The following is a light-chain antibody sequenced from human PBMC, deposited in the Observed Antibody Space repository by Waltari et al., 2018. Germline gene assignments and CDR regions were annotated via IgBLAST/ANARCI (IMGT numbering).Light chain of an antibody. CDR3: QQYRSAPYN. V-gene: IGKV1-5*03. J-gene: IGKJ2*01. CDR2: KAS. Sequence: LAWYQQQPGRAPKLLIYKASTLQTGIPSRFSGSGSGTDFTLTISSLQFEDFGTYFCQQYRSAPYNFGQGTKVEVK.